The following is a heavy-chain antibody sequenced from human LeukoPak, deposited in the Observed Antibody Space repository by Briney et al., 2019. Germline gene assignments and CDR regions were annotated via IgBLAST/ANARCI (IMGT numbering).Heavy chain of an antibody. CDR1: GYSISSGYY. Sequence: SETLSLTCTVSGYSISSGYYWGWIRQPPGKGLEWIGSIYHSGSTYYNPSLKSRVTISVDTSKNQFSLKLSSVTAAGTAVYYCASWGATHHSFDYWGQGTLVTVSS. CDR2: IYHSGST. J-gene: IGHJ4*02. CDR3: ASWGATHHSFDY. V-gene: IGHV4-38-2*02. D-gene: IGHD1-26*01.